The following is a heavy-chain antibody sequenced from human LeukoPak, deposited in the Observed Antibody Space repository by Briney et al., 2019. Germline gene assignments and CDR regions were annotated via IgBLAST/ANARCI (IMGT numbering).Heavy chain of an antibody. J-gene: IGHJ3*02. V-gene: IGHV3-30*04. CDR2: ISYDGTNK. CDR3: ARKFYYGDAFDI. CDR1: GFTFSSYA. Sequence: GGSLRLSCAASGFTFSSYAMHWVRQAPGKGVEWVALISYDGTNKYYADSVKGRFTISRDNSKDTLYLQMNSLRAEDTAVYYCARKFYYGDAFDIWGQGTMVTVS. D-gene: IGHD3-10*01.